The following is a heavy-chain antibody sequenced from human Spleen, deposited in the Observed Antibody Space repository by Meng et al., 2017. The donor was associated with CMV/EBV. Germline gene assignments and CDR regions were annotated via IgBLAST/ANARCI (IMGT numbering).Heavy chain of an antibody. J-gene: IGHJ3*01. CDR1: GFTFSSYE. Sequence: GGSLRLSCVASGFTFSSYEMNWVRQAPGKGLEWVSYISSRGRTIYYADSMRGRFTTSRDNDKNMLYLQMDSLRVEDTSVYYCARESPFYYGALDFWGQGTVVTVSS. CDR2: ISSRGRTI. V-gene: IGHV3-48*03. D-gene: IGHD3-10*01. CDR3: ARESPFYYGALDF.